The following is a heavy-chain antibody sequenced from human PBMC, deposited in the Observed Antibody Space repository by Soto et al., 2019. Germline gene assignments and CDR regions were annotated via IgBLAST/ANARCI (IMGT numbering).Heavy chain of an antibody. Sequence: QVQLVESGGGVVQPGKSLRLSCAASGFSFSSYGMHWVRQAPGKGLEWVALIWYDGGNKYYADSAKGRFTISRDNSKNTLYLQMNSLRADDTAVYYCARDLLNSTTSSYYYAMDVWGQGTTVTVSS. CDR3: ARDLLNSTTSSYYYAMDV. CDR1: GFSFSSYG. J-gene: IGHJ6*02. D-gene: IGHD1-1*01. V-gene: IGHV3-33*01. CDR2: IWYDGGNK.